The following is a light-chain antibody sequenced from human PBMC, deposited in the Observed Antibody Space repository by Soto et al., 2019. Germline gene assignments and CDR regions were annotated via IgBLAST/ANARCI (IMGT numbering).Light chain of an antibody. CDR3: QQSYSTPPCT. Sequence: MTHFPSSLSACVGELGTVTARASHQISTYLHWYQQKPGKAPKLLIYAASSLQSAVPSRFSGSGAGTDFTLTISSLQPEEFATYYCQQSYSTPPCTFGQGTKVDIK. CDR2: AAS. CDR1: HQISTY. V-gene: IGKV1-39*01. J-gene: IGKJ1*01.